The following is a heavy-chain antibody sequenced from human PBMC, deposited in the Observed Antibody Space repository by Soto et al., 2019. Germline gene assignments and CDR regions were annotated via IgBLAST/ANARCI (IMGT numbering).Heavy chain of an antibody. CDR2: IIPMFDTP. Sequence: QVQLVQSGAEVKKPGSSMKVSCKTSGGTFSNYYISWVQQAPGQGLEWMGDIIPMFDTPKYAQKFQGRVTITADESTSAAYMELSSLRAEDTAVYYCARGYSTGYFDYWGQGTLITVSS. D-gene: IGHD1-20*01. V-gene: IGHV1-69*01. CDR3: ARGYSTGYFDY. J-gene: IGHJ4*02. CDR1: GGTFSNYY.